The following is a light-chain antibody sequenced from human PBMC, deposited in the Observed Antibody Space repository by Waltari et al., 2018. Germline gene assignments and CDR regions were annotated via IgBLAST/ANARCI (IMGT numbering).Light chain of an antibody. CDR1: QTITNH. CDR3: QQSYSAPLFT. Sequence: DIQMTQSPSSLSASVGDRVTITCRASQTITNHLNWYQHKPGKAPKLLIYAASTLQTGVPSRFSGSGSGTDFTLTISSLQPEDFATYYCQQSYSAPLFTFGPGTKVDIK. J-gene: IGKJ3*01. V-gene: IGKV1-39*01. CDR2: AAS.